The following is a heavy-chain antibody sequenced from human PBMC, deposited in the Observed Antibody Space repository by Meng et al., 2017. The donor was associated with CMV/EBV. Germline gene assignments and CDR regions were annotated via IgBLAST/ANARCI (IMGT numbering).Heavy chain of an antibody. J-gene: IGHJ4*02. V-gene: IGHV3-23*03. CDR2: IYSGGSST. D-gene: IGHD3-3*01. CDR3: AKPAPVSRKRSGGRTNYDFWSGYEYYFDY. CDR1: GFTFSSYA. Sequence: GESLKISCAASGFTFSSYAMSWVRPAPGKGLEWVSVIYSGGSSTYYADSVKGRFTISRDNSKNTLYLQMNSLRAEDTAVYYCAKPAPVSRKRSGGRTNYDFWSGYEYYFDYWGRGTLVTVSS.